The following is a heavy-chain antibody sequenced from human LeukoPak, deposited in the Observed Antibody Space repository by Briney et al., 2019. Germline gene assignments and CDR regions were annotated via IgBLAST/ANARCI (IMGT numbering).Heavy chain of an antibody. D-gene: IGHD3-22*01. CDR2: ISGSGGST. CDR3: AKPPHYYDSSGYYESNYFDY. V-gene: IGHV3-23*01. Sequence: GKTLILACAVSGCSFSSDGRSWVRPAPWKGLECVSAISGSGGSTYYADSVKGRFTISRDNSKNTLYLQMNSLRDEDTAVYYCAKPPHYYDSSGYYESNYFDYWGQGTLVTVSS. J-gene: IGHJ4*02. CDR1: GCSFSSDG.